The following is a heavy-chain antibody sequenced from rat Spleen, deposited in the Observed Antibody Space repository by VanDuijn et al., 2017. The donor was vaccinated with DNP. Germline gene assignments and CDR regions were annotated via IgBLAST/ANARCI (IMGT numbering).Heavy chain of an antibody. V-gene: IGHV3-1*01. Sequence: EVQLQESGSGLVKPSQSLSLTCSVTGYSITTNFWGWIRKFPGNKMEYIGHISYSGSTNYNPSLKSRISITRDTSKNHFFLQLNSVTTEDTGTYYFARWTRYFDSWGQGVLVTVSS. CDR2: ISYSGST. J-gene: IGHJ2*01. CDR1: GYSITTNF. D-gene: IGHD1-7*01. CDR3: ARWTRYFDS.